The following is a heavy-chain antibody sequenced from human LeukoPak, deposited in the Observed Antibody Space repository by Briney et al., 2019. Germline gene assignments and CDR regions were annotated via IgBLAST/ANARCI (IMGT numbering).Heavy chain of an antibody. CDR3: ARESATDSSSWYLPFDY. Sequence: PGGSLRLSCAASGFTFSSDSMNWVRQAPGQGLEWVSSISSSSSYIYYADSVKGRFTISRDNAKNSLYLQMNSLRAEDTAVYYCARESATDSSSWYLPFDYWGQGTLVTVSS. D-gene: IGHD6-13*01. CDR1: GFTFSSDS. CDR2: ISSSSSYI. V-gene: IGHV3-21*01. J-gene: IGHJ4*02.